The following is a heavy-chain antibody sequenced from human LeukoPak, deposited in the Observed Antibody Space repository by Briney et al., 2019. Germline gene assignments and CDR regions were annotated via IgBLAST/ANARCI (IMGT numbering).Heavy chain of an antibody. CDR2: TNSDGSRT. CDR3: ARGGIVVVPAAKY. Sequence: GGSLRLSCTASGFTFSSYWMHWVRQAPGKGLVWVSHTNSDGSRTSYADSVKGRFTISRDNAKNTLYLQTNSLRAEDTAVDYCARGGIVVVPAAKYWGQGTLVTVSS. CDR1: GFTFSSYW. D-gene: IGHD2-2*01. V-gene: IGHV3-74*01. J-gene: IGHJ4*02.